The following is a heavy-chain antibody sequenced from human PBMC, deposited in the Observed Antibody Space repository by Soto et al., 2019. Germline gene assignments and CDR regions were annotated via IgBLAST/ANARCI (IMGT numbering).Heavy chain of an antibody. J-gene: IGHJ4*02. D-gene: IGHD3-16*01. CDR1: GFTFSSYE. CDR2: ISSSGSTI. V-gene: IGHV3-48*03. Sequence: GGSLRLSCAASGFTFSSYEMNWVRQAPGKGLEWVSYISSSGSTIYYADSVKGRFTISRGNAKNSLYLQMNSLRAEDTAVYYCASPVLRGSEGDYWGQGTLVTVSS. CDR3: ASPVLRGSEGDY.